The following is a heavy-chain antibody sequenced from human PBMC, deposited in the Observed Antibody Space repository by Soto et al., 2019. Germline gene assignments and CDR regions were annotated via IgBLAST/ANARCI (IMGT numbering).Heavy chain of an antibody. J-gene: IGHJ3*02. CDR2: VYPRDSDT. V-gene: IGHV5-51*01. CDR1: GYIFIDYW. CDR3: ARQGDMAATPADAFDI. Sequence: GESLKISCKASGYIFIDYWIGWVRQMPGKGLEWMGIVYPRDSDTRYSPSSQGQVTISADRSTGTAFLQWSSLEASDSAVYYCARQGDMAATPADAFDIWGQGTLVTVSS. D-gene: IGHD6-19*01.